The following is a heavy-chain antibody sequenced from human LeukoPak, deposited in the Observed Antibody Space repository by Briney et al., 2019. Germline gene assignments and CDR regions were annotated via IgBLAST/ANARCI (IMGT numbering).Heavy chain of an antibody. Sequence: PSETLSLTCAVYGGSFSGYYWSWIRQPPGKGLEWIGTISYSGNAYYNPSLKSRVTISVDTSKNQFSLKLSSVTAADTAVYYCARHSGTFYYYYYMDVWGKGTSVTVPS. CDR1: GGSFSGYY. V-gene: IGHV4-34*01. D-gene: IGHD1-26*01. CDR2: ISYSGNA. CDR3: ARHSGTFYYYYYMDV. J-gene: IGHJ6*03.